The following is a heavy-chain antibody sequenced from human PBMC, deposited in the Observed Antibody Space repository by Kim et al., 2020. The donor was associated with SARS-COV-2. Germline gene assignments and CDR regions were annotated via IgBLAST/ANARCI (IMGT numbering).Heavy chain of an antibody. CDR1: GYTFTSYA. Sequence: ASVKVSCKASGYTFTSYAMHWVRQAPGQRLEWMGWINAGNGNTKYSQKFQGRVTITRDTSASTAYMELSSLRSEDTAVYYCARGNGQLWLGVDYWGQGTLVTVSS. CDR3: ARGNGQLWLGVDY. D-gene: IGHD5-18*01. V-gene: IGHV1-3*01. J-gene: IGHJ4*02. CDR2: INAGNGNT.